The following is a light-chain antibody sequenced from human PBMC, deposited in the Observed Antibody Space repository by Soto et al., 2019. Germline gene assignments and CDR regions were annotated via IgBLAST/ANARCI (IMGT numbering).Light chain of an antibody. J-gene: IGKJ3*01. CDR3: QQYGTSPFT. V-gene: IGKV3-20*01. Sequence: EIVLTQSPGILSLSPGERATLSCRASQTVTSSYLAWYQQKPGQAPRLLIYGASSRATGIPDRFSGTGSGTDFSLTISSLEPEDFAVYYCQQYGTSPFTFGPGTKVDIK. CDR1: QTVTSSY. CDR2: GAS.